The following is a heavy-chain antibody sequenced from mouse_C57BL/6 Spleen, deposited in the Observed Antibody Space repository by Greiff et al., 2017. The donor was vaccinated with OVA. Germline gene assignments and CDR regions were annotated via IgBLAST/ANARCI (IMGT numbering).Heavy chain of an antibody. V-gene: IGHV1-62-2*01. CDR3: ARHEEVYFSITEGYFDV. Sequence: QVQLQQSGAELVQPGASVKLSCKASGYTFTEYTIHWVKQRSGQGLAWIGWFYPGSGSIQSNEKFKDQATLTADKSSSTVYMELSSLTSEDSAVYVCARHEEVYFSITEGYFDVRGTGTTVTVSS. J-gene: IGHJ1*03. CDR2: FYPGSGSI. CDR1: GYTFTEYT. D-gene: IGHD2-12*01.